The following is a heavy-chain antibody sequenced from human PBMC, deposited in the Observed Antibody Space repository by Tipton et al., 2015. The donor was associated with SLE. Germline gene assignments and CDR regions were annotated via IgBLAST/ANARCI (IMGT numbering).Heavy chain of an antibody. CDR2: ITGSGGST. CDR3: AKDLGRAVAGSYDY. V-gene: IGHV3-23*01. D-gene: IGHD6-19*01. CDR1: GFTFSNYA. J-gene: IGHJ4*02. Sequence: SLRLSCAASGFTFSNYAMTWVRQAPGKGLEWFSAITGSGGSTYYADSVKGRFTISRDNSKNTLYLQMNSLRADDTVVYYCAKDLGRAVAGSYDYWGQGTLVTVSA.